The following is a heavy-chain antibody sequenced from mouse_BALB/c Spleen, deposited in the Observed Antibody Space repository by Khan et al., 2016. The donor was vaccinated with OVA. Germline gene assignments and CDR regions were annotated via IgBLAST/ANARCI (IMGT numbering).Heavy chain of an antibody. J-gene: IGHJ3*01. D-gene: IGHD1-3*01. V-gene: IGHV1S137*01. CDR2: ISTFYGDA. CDR1: GYTFTDYA. Sequence: QVQLQQPGAELVRPGVSVKISCKGSGYTFTDYAMHWVKQSHAKSLEWIGVISTFYGDATYNQMFKGKVTMTVDKSSSTAYMELARLTSEDSAIYYCARGSGNSRFAYWGQGTLVTVSA. CDR3: ARGSGNSRFAY.